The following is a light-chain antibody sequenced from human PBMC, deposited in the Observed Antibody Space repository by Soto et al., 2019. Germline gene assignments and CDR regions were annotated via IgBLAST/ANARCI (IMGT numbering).Light chain of an antibody. V-gene: IGKV2-28*01. CDR2: LGS. Sequence: DIVMTQSPLSLPVTPGEPASISCRSSQSLLQSNGYNYLDWYLQKPGQSPQLLIYLGSNRASGVPDRISGSGSGTDFTLKISRVEAEDVGVYYCVQALQTPRTFGQGTKVE. J-gene: IGKJ1*01. CDR3: VQALQTPRT. CDR1: QSLLQSNGYNY.